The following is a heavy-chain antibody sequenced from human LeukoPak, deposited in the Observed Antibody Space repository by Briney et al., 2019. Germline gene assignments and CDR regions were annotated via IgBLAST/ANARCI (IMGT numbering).Heavy chain of an antibody. CDR2: IYTSGST. CDR3: ASSSWYREAFDI. J-gene: IGHJ3*02. Sequence: SETPSLTCTVSGGSISSYYWSWIRQPAGKGLEWIGRIYTSGSTNYNPSLKSRVTMSVDTSKNQFSLKLSSVTAADTAVYYCASSSWYREAFDIWGQGTMVTVSS. D-gene: IGHD6-13*01. V-gene: IGHV4-4*07. CDR1: GGSISSYY.